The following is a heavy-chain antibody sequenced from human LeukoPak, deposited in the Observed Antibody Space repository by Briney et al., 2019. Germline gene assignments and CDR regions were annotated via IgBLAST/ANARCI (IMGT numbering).Heavy chain of an antibody. Sequence: GESLKISCKGSGYSFTSYWISWVRQMPGKGLEWMGRIDPSDSYTNYSPSCQGHVTSSADKSISTAYLQWSSLKASDTAMYYCGRDLVVTVDWGQGTLVTVSS. V-gene: IGHV5-10-1*01. D-gene: IGHD2-21*02. J-gene: IGHJ4*02. CDR1: GYSFTSYW. CDR3: GRDLVVTVD. CDR2: IDPSDSYT.